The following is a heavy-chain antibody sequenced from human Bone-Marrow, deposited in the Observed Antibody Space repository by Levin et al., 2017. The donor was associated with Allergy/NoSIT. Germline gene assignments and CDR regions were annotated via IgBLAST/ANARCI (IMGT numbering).Heavy chain of an antibody. D-gene: IGHD2-2*02. CDR1: GASIRSYY. V-gene: IGHV4-59*01. Sequence: SETLSLTCSVSGASIRSYYWSWIRQPPGKGLEYIGYIHFSGSTNYNPSLKSRVTISVDTSKKQFSLKLTSVTAADTAVYYCARGGVLGYCSSTNCYTGLDYWGQGTLVTVSS. CDR2: IHFSGST. J-gene: IGHJ4*02. CDR3: ARGGVLGYCSSTNCYTGLDY.